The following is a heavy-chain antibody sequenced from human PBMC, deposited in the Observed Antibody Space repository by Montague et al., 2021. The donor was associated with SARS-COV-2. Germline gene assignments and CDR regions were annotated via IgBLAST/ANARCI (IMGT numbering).Heavy chain of an antibody. Sequence: SEILSLTCAVSGGSISTNNYWGWIRQPPGKGLEWIGGIHYTGTTYYNPSLKSRVTISMDTSKNQFSLSLRSVTAADTAVYSCARHGQWLIRLDYWGQGILVTVSS. CDR1: GGSISTNNY. V-gene: IGHV4-39*01. CDR2: IHYTGTT. J-gene: IGHJ4*02. D-gene: IGHD6-19*01. CDR3: ARHGQWLIRLDY.